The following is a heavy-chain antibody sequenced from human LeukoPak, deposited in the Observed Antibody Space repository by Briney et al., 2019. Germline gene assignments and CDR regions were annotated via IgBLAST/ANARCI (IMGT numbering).Heavy chain of an antibody. Sequence: GASVKVSCKASGYTFTNYAMNWVRQAPGQGLEWMGWINTCTGNPTYAQGFTGRFVFSLDTSVSTAYLQISSLKAEDTAVYYCARGRAVAGSYYFDYWGQGTLVTVSS. J-gene: IGHJ4*02. CDR2: INTCTGNP. CDR1: GYTFTNYA. D-gene: IGHD6-19*01. CDR3: ARGRAVAGSYYFDY. V-gene: IGHV7-4-1*02.